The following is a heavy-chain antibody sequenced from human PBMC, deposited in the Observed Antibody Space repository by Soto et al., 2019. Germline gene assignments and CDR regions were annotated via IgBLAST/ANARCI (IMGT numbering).Heavy chain of an antibody. J-gene: IGHJ5*02. CDR3: ATDRPYYYDSSGYYYRNWFDT. Sequence: ASVKVSCKVSGYTLTELSMHWVRQAPGKGLEWMGGFDPEDGETIYARKFQGRVTMTEDTSTDTAYMELSSLRSEDTAVYYCATDRPYYYDSSGYYYRNWFDTWGQGTLVTVSS. D-gene: IGHD3-22*01. CDR1: GYTLTELS. CDR2: FDPEDGET. V-gene: IGHV1-24*01.